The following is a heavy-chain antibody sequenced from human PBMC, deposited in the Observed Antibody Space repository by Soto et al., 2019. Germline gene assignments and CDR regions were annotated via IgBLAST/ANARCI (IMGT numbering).Heavy chain of an antibody. CDR2: ISYDGSNK. CDR1: GFTFSSYG. Sequence: QVQLVESGGGVVQPGRSLRLSCAASGFTFSSYGMHWVRQAPGKGLELVAVISYDGSNKYYADSVKGRFTISRDNSKNTLYLQMNSLRAEDTAVYYCAKADGSSWYYFDYWGQGTLVTVSS. V-gene: IGHV3-30*18. J-gene: IGHJ4*02. D-gene: IGHD6-13*01. CDR3: AKADGSSWYYFDY.